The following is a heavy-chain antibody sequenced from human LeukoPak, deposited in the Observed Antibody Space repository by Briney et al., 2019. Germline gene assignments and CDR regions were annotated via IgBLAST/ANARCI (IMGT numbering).Heavy chain of an antibody. CDR1: GYSISSGYY. J-gene: IGHJ3*02. D-gene: IGHD2-2*01. CDR3: AKVVRDCSSCQDAFDI. Sequence: SETLSLTCTVSGYSISSGYYWGWIRQPPGKGLEWIGSIYHSGSTYYNPSLKSRVTISVDTSKNQFSLKLSSVTAADTAVYYCAKVVRDCSSCQDAFDIWGQGTVVTVSS. CDR2: IYHSGST. V-gene: IGHV4-38-2*02.